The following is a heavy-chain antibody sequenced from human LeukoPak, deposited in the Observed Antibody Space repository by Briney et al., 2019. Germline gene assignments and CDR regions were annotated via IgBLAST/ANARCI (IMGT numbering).Heavy chain of an antibody. J-gene: IGHJ4*02. CDR2: IFPGDSDT. D-gene: IGHD2/OR15-2a*01. CDR1: GYFFTNYW. CDR3: ARLPNIAGKEYYFDY. V-gene: IGHV5-51*01. Sequence: GESLKISCRGSGYFFTNYWIGWVRQMPGKGLEWMGIIFPGDSDTRYSPSFQGQVTFSVDKSISTAYLQWSSLKASDTAMYHCARLPNIAGKEYYFDYWGQGTLVTVSS.